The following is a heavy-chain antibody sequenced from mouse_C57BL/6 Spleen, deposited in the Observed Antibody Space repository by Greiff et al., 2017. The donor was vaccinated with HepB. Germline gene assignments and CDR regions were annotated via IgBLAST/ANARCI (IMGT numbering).Heavy chain of an antibody. CDR3: ARLQLGRGYFDY. CDR1: GYAFTNYL. V-gene: IGHV1-54*01. Sequence: QVQLKESGAELVRPGTSVKVSCKASGYAFTNYLIEWVKQRPGQGLEWIGVINPGSGGTNYNEKFKGKATLTADKSSSTAYMQLSSLTSEDSAVYFCARLQLGRGYFDYWGQGTTLTVSS. CDR2: INPGSGGT. J-gene: IGHJ2*01. D-gene: IGHD4-1*02.